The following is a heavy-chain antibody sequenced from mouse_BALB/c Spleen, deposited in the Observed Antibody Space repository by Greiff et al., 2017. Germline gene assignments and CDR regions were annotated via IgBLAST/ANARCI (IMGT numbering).Heavy chain of an antibody. CDR3: AISTMPTWGAMDY. D-gene: IGHD2-1*01. CDR1: GDSITSGY. J-gene: IGHJ4*01. Sequence: EVKLQESGPSLVKPSQTLSLTCSVTGDSITSGYWNWIRKFPGNKLEYMGYISYSGSTYYNPSLKSRISITRDTSKNQYYLQLNSVTTEDTATYYCAISTMPTWGAMDYWGQGTSVTVSS. V-gene: IGHV3-8*02. CDR2: ISYSGST.